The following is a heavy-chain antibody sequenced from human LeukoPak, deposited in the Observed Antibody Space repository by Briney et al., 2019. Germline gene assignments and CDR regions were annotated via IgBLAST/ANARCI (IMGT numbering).Heavy chain of an antibody. CDR3: ARGSGNYYRGFDY. Sequence: NTSETLSLTCAVSGGSISSGGYSWSWIRQPPGKGLEWIGYIYYSGSTNYNPSLKNRVIISVDTSKNQFSLKVNSVTAADTAIYYCARGSGNYYRGFDYWGQGALVTVSS. CDR2: IYYSGST. D-gene: IGHD1-26*01. CDR1: GGSISSGGYS. J-gene: IGHJ4*02. V-gene: IGHV4-61*08.